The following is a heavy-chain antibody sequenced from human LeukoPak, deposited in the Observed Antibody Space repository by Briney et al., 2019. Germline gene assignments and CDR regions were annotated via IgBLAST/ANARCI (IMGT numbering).Heavy chain of an antibody. J-gene: IGHJ4*02. Sequence: SETLSLTCAVYGGSFGGYYWSWIRQPPGKGLEWIGEINHSGSTNYNPSLKSRVTVSVDTSKNQFSLKLSSVTAADTAVYYCARQSPTAAYDYWGQGTLVTVSS. CDR3: ARQSPTAAYDY. CDR2: INHSGST. CDR1: GGSFGGYY. V-gene: IGHV4-34*01. D-gene: IGHD6-13*01.